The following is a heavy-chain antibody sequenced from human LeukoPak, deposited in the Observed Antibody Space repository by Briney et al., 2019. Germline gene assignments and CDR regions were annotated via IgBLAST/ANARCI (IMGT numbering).Heavy chain of an antibody. CDR2: ISGSGGST. J-gene: IGHJ3*02. D-gene: IGHD5-12*01. V-gene: IGHV3-23*01. CDR3: AKAPNGGYDLDAFDI. CDR1: GFTFSSYA. Sequence: GESLKISCAASGFTFSSYAMSWVRQAPGKGLEWVSAISGSGGSTYYADSVKGRFTISRDNSKNTLYLQMNSLRAEDTAVYYCAKAPNGGYDLDAFDIWGQGTMVTVSS.